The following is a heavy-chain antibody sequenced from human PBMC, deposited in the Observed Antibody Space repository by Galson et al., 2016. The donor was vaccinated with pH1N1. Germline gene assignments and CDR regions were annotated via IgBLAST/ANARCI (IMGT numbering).Heavy chain of an antibody. Sequence: QSGAEVKKPGESLKISCEGFGYSLTNYWIVWVRQMPGKGLEWMGIIYLSDSHTTYSPSFQGQVTLSAHESISTADLEPSSQKASDTATYHCASTRPEFRYFDWQKPHSFDYWGQGTLVTVSS. V-gene: IGHV5-51*01. CDR3: ASTRPEFRYFDWQKPHSFDY. CDR1: GYSLTNYW. CDR2: IYLSDSHT. J-gene: IGHJ4*02. D-gene: IGHD3-9*01.